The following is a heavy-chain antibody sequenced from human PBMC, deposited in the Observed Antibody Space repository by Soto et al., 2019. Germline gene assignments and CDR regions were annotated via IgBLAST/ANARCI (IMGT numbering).Heavy chain of an antibody. CDR3: ARETSSHFGSSWAKRRYYGMDV. CDR2: IWYDGSNK. V-gene: IGHV3-33*01. J-gene: IGHJ6*02. D-gene: IGHD6-13*01. CDR1: GFTFSSYG. Sequence: QVQLVESGGGVVQPGRSLRLSCAASGFTFSSYGMHWVRQAPGKGLEWVAVIWYDGSNKYYADSVKGRFTISRDNSKNRLYMQMNRLMAEDRAVYDCARETSSHFGSSWAKRRYYGMDVWGQGTTVTVSS.